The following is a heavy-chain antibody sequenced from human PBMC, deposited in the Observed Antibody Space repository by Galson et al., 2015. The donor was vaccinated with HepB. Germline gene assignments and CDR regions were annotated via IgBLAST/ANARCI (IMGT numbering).Heavy chain of an antibody. D-gene: IGHD6-6*01. Sequence: SLRLSCAASGFTVTSNSMSWVRQVPGKGLEWVSLINSGGSTFYADSLKGRFTISRDDSKNTVFLQMNSLRAEDTAVYYCARDVLFDYWGQGTLVTVSS. CDR1: GFTVTSNS. CDR2: INSGGST. V-gene: IGHV3-53*01. CDR3: ARDVLFDY. J-gene: IGHJ4*02.